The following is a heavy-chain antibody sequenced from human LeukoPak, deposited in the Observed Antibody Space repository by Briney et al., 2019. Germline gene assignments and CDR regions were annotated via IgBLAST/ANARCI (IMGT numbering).Heavy chain of an antibody. CDR2: IKQDGSEK. J-gene: IGHJ4*02. V-gene: IGHV3-7*01. D-gene: IGHD3-22*01. Sequence: GGSLRLSCTTSGFIFSNYGMSWVRQAPGKGLEWVANIKQDGSEKYYVDSVKGRFTISRDNAKNSLYLQMNSLRAEDTAVYYCARDYYDSSGYLLWGQGTLVTVSS. CDR3: ARDYYDSSGYLL. CDR1: GFIFSNYG.